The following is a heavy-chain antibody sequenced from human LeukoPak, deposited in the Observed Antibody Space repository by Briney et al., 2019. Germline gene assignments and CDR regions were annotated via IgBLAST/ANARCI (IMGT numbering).Heavy chain of an antibody. J-gene: IGHJ4*02. CDR1: GGSISSSSYY. V-gene: IGHV4-39*01. D-gene: IGHD6-6*01. Sequence: SETLSLTCTVSGGSISSSSYYWGWIRQPPGKGLEWIGSIYYSGSTYYNPSLKSRVTISVDTSKNQFSLKLSSVTAADTAVYYRARQYSSSSTLHFDYWGQGTLVTVSS. CDR3: ARQYSSSSTLHFDY. CDR2: IYYSGST.